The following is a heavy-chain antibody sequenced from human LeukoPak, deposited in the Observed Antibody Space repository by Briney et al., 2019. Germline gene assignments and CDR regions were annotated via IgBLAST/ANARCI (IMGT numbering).Heavy chain of an antibody. D-gene: IGHD2-15*01. CDR1: GYTFTSYY. Sequence: ASVKVSCKASGYTFTSYYMHWVRQAPGQGLEWMGIINPSGGSTSYAQKFQGRVTMTRDTSTSTVYMELSSLRSEDTAVYYCSRDGVVVAAATEFDYWGQGTLVTVSS. V-gene: IGHV1-46*01. J-gene: IGHJ4*02. CDR3: SRDGVVVAAATEFDY. CDR2: INPSGGST.